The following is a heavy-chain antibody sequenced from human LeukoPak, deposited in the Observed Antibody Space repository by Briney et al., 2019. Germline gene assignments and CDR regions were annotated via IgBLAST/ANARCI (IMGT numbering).Heavy chain of an antibody. Sequence: PGGSLRLSCAASGFTFSDYYMSWIRQAPGKGLEWVSAISGSGGSTYYADSVKGRFTISRDNSKNTLYLQMNSLRAEDTAVYYCAKDPPPGIAVAGTADYWGQGTLVTVSS. V-gene: IGHV3-23*01. CDR1: GFTFSDYY. CDR3: AKDPPPGIAVAGTADY. D-gene: IGHD6-19*01. J-gene: IGHJ4*02. CDR2: ISGSGGST.